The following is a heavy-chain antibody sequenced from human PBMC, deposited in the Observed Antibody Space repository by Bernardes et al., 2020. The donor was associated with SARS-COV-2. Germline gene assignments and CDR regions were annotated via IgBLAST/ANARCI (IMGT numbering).Heavy chain of an antibody. CDR1: GGSFSGYY. CDR3: ARGRNCSSTSCSNYYYYYMDV. D-gene: IGHD2-2*01. V-gene: IGHV4-34*01. Sequence: SETLSLTCAVSGGSFSGYYWSWIRQPPGKVLECIGEINHSGSTNYNPSLKSRVTISVDTSKNQFSLKLSSVTAADTAVYYCARGRNCSSTSCSNYYYYYMDVWGKGTTVTVSS. CDR2: INHSGST. J-gene: IGHJ6*03.